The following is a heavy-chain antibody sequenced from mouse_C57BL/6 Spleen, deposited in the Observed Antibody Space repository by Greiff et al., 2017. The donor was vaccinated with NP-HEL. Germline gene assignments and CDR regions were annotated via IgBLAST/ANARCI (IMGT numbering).Heavy chain of an antibody. CDR2: IDPSDSYT. Sequence: QVQLKQPGAELVMPGASVKLSCKASGYTFTSYWMHWVKQRPGQGLEWIGEIDPSDSYTNYNQKFKGKATLTVDTSSSTAYMQLSSLTSEDSAVYYCARRYTTVEGDYWGQGTTLTVSS. CDR1: GYTFTSYW. V-gene: IGHV1-69*01. D-gene: IGHD1-1*01. CDR3: ARRYTTVEGDY. J-gene: IGHJ2*01.